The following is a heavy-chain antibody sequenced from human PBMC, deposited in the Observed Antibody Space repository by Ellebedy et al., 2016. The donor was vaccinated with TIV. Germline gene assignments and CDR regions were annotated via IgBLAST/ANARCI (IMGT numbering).Heavy chain of an antibody. CDR1: GFTFSSYA. CDR3: ARGGYSSSWYGYFDY. CDR2: ISYDGSKK. Sequence: GESLKISCAASGFTFSSYAMPWVRQAPGKGLEGVAVISYDGSKKYYADSVKGRFTISRDNSKNTLYLQMNSLRAEDTAVYYCARGGYSSSWYGYFDYWGQGTLVTVSS. V-gene: IGHV3-30-3*01. J-gene: IGHJ4*02. D-gene: IGHD6-13*01.